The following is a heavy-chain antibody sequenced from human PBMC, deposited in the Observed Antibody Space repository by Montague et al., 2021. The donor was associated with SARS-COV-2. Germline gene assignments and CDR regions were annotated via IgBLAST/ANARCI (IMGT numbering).Heavy chain of an antibody. CDR3: ARGALFYDSSGYYSDAFDI. CDR2: IYPSGST. CDR1: GGSISSYY. D-gene: IGHD3-22*01. V-gene: IGHV4-4*07. J-gene: IGHJ3*02. Sequence: SETLSLTCTVSGGSISSYYWNWIRQSAGKGLEWIGRIYPSGSTNYDPSLKSRVTMSVDTSKNQFSLKLSSVTAADTAVYYCARGALFYDSSGYYSDAFDIWGQGTMVTVSS.